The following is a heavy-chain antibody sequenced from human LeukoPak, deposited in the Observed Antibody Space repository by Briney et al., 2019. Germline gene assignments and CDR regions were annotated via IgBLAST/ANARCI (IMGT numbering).Heavy chain of an antibody. V-gene: IGHV1-69*13. CDR3: ARGGGLLQDWFDP. CDR2: IIPIFGTA. J-gene: IGHJ5*02. D-gene: IGHD2-15*01. CDR1: GYTFTSYG. Sequence: ASVKVSCKASGYTFTSYGISWVRQAPGQGLEWMGGIIPIFGTANYAQKFQGRVTITADESTSTAYMELSSLRSEDTAVYYCARGGGLLQDWFDPWGQGTLVTVSS.